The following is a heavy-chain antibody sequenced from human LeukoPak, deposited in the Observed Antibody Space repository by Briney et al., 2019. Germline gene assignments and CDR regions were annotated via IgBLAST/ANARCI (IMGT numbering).Heavy chain of an antibody. CDR1: GGSFSGYY. CDR2: INHSGST. D-gene: IGHD6-25*01. V-gene: IGHV4-34*01. CDR3: ARAANWFDP. Sequence: PSETLSLTCAVYGGSFSGYYWSWIRQPPGKGLEWIGEINHSGSTNYNPSLKRRVTISVDTSKNQFSLKLTSVTAADTAVYYCARAANWFDPWGQGTLVTVSS. J-gene: IGHJ5*02.